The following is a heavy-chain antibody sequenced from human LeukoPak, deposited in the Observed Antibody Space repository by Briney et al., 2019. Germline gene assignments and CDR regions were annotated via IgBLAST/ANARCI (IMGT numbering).Heavy chain of an antibody. J-gene: IGHJ5*02. V-gene: IGHV3-7*01. D-gene: IGHD2-2*01. CDR3: ARSLGYCSSTSCYPTGWFDP. CDR1: GFTFSSYW. Sequence: GGSLRLSCAASGFTFSSYWMSWVRQAPGKGLEWVANIKQDGSEKYYVDSVKGRFTISGDNAKNSLYLQMNSLRAEDTAVYYCARSLGYCSSTSCYPTGWFDPWGQGTLVTVSS. CDR2: IKQDGSEK.